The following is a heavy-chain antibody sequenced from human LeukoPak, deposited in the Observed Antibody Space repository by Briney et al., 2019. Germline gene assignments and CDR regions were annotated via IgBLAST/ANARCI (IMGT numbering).Heavy chain of an antibody. Sequence: GGSLRLSCAASGFTFSSYAMHWVRQAPGKGLEWVAVISYDGSNKYYADSVKGRFTISRDNSKNTLYLQMNSLRAEDTAVYYCARDITAAAGRYYYYYYGMDVWGQGTTVTVSS. D-gene: IGHD6-13*01. CDR1: GFTFSSYA. J-gene: IGHJ6*02. CDR3: ARDITAAAGRYYYYYYGMDV. CDR2: ISYDGSNK. V-gene: IGHV3-30-3*01.